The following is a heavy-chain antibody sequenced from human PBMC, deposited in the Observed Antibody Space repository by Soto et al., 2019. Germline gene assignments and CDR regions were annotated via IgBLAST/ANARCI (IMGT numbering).Heavy chain of an antibody. D-gene: IGHD1-26*01. CDR3: ARRGGSSTPHYYYYYGMDV. CDR1: GYTFTSYG. CDR2: ISAYNGNT. Sequence: QVQLVQSGAEVKKPGASVKVSCKASGYTFTSYGISWVRQAPGQGLEWMGWISAYNGNTNYAQKLQGRVTMTRDTSTSTAYMELRSLRSDDTAVYYCARRGGSSTPHYYYYYGMDVWGQWTTVTVSS. J-gene: IGHJ6*02. V-gene: IGHV1-18*01.